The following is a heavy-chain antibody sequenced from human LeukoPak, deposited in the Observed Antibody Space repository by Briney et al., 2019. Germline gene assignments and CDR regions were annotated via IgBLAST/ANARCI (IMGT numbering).Heavy chain of an antibody. J-gene: IGHJ6*04. V-gene: IGHV3-73*01. D-gene: IGHD4-17*01. Sequence: GGSLKLSCAASGFTYSGSAMHWVRQASGKGLEWVGRIRSKANSYATAYAASVKGRFTISRDDSKNTAYPQMNSLKTEDTAVYYCTRHPSMTTVTPQYDGPVWGKGTTVTVSS. CDR2: IRSKANSYAT. CDR1: GFTYSGSA. CDR3: TRHPSMTTVTPQYDGPV.